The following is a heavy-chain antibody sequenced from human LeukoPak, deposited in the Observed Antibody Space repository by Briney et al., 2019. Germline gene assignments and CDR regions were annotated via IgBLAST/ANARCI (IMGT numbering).Heavy chain of an antibody. J-gene: IGHJ3*02. CDR3: ARDQGMNSDAFDI. CDR2: IYYSGST. CDR1: GGSISSYY. Sequence: SETLSLTCTVSGGSISSYYWSWIRQPPGKGLEWIGYIYYSGSTNYNPSLKSRVTISVDTSKNQFSLKLSSVTAADTAVYYCARDQGMNSDAFDIWGQGTMVTVSS. V-gene: IGHV4-59*01.